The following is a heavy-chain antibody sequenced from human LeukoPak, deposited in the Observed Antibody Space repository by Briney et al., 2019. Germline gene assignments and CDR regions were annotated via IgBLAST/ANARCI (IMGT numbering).Heavy chain of an antibody. CDR3: ARDQWGPDF. J-gene: IGHJ6*04. D-gene: IGHD2-8*01. CDR1: GFTLSTYW. V-gene: IGHV3-7*03. CDR2: IKQDGSEK. Sequence: GGSLRLSCAVSGFTLSTYWMTWVRQAPGKGLEWVANIKQDGSEKYYVDSVKGRSTISRDNAKNSLYLQLNSLRVEDTAVYYCARDQWGPDFWGKGTMVTVSS.